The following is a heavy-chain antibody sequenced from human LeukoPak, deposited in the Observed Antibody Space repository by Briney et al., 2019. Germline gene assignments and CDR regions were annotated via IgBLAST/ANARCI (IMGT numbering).Heavy chain of an antibody. CDR3: ARAGYTAVVAFDI. J-gene: IGHJ3*02. CDR1: GYSISSGYY. CDR2: IYHSGST. V-gene: IGHV4-38-2*01. Sequence: PSETLSLTCAVSGYSISSGYYGGWIRQPPGQGLGWIGSIYHSGSTYYNPSLKSRVTISVDTSKNQFSLKLSSVTAADTAVYYCARAGYTAVVAFDIWGQGTMVTVSS. D-gene: IGHD5-18*01.